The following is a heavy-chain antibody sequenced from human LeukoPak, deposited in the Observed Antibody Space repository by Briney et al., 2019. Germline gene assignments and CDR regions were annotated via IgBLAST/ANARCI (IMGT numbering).Heavy chain of an antibody. CDR2: IKQDGSEK. CDR3: ARLGYFDWLYMPFDY. D-gene: IGHD3-9*01. CDR1: GFTFSSYW. J-gene: IGHJ4*02. V-gene: IGHV3-7*01. Sequence: AGGSLRLSCAASGFTFSSYWMSWVRQAPGKGLEWVANIKQDGSEKYYVDSVKGRFTISRDNAKNSLYLQMNSLRAEDTAVYYCARLGYFDWLYMPFDYWGQGTLVTVSS.